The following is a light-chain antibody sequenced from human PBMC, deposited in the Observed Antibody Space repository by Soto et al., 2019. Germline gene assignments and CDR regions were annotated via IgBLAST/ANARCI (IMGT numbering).Light chain of an antibody. Sequence: EIVMTQSPATLSVSPGERATLSCRASQSVSSNLAWYQQKPGQAPRLLIYGASSRATGIPDRFSGSGSGTDFTLTISGLEPEDFAVYYCQQYATSPGTFGQGTKVDIK. V-gene: IGKV3-20*01. CDR1: QSVSSN. J-gene: IGKJ1*01. CDR3: QQYATSPGT. CDR2: GAS.